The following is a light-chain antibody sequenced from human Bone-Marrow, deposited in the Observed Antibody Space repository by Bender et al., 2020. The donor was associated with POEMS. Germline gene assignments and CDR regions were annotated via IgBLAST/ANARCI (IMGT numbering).Light chain of an antibody. Sequence: QSVLTQPPSASGTPGQRVTISCSGSSSNIGSNTVNWYQQFPGTAPKLLIYNNNRRPSGVPDRFSGSKSDTSASLAISGLQSEDEADYYCAAWDDGLDGPLFGGGTKLTVL. CDR2: NNN. V-gene: IGLV1-44*01. J-gene: IGLJ2*01. CDR3: AAWDDGLDGPL. CDR1: SSNIGSNT.